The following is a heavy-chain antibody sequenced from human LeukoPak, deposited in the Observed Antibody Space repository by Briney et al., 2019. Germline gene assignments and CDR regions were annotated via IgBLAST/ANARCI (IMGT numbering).Heavy chain of an antibody. Sequence: GASVKVSCKASGYTFTGYYMHWVRQAPGQGLEWMGRINPNSGGTNYAQKFQGRVTMTRDTSISTAYMELSSLRSEDTAVYYCARDRHDYVRAQNYYYYYGMDVWGQGTTVTVSS. V-gene: IGHV1-2*06. CDR1: GYTFTGYY. D-gene: IGHD3-16*01. J-gene: IGHJ6*02. CDR3: ARDRHDYVRAQNYYYYYGMDV. CDR2: INPNSGGT.